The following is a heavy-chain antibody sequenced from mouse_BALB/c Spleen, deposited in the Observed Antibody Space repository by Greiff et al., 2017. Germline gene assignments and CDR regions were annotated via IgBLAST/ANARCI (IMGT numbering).Heavy chain of an antibody. Sequence: EVQVVESGGGLVQPGGSLKLSCAASGFTFSSYTMSWVRQTPEKRLEWVAYISNGGGSTYYPDTVKGRFTISRDNAKNTLYLQMSSLKSEDTAMYYCARRPYGYMDYWGQGTSVTVSS. CDR2: ISNGGGST. D-gene: IGHD2-2*01. CDR3: ARRPYGYMDY. J-gene: IGHJ4*01. V-gene: IGHV5-12-2*01. CDR1: GFTFSSYT.